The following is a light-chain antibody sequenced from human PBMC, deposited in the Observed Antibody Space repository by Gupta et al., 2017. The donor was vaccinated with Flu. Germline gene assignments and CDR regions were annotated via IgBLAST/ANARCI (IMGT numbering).Light chain of an antibody. CDR3: SSYTSSIIYV. J-gene: IGLJ1*01. Sequence: QSALTQPASVSGSPGPATTISCPGTSSDVRGYNYVSWYQQHPGKAPKLMIYEVSNRPSGVSNRFSGSKSGNTASLTISGLQAEDEADYYCSSYTSSIIYVFGTGTKVTVL. CDR1: SSDVRGYNY. CDR2: EVS. V-gene: IGLV2-14*01.